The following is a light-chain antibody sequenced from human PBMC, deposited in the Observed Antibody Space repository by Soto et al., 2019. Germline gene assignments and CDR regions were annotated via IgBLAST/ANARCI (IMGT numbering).Light chain of an antibody. CDR1: QSITSSY. V-gene: IGKV3-20*01. CDR3: QQYNSPPPTYT. CDR2: GAS. Sequence: VLTQSPVTLSLSPGDRATLSCRTSQSITSSYLAWYQQRPGQAPRLLIYGASSRPTGIPDRFSGSGSGTDFTLTISRLEAEDFAVYYCQQYNSPPPTYTFGQGTKMEIK. J-gene: IGKJ2*01.